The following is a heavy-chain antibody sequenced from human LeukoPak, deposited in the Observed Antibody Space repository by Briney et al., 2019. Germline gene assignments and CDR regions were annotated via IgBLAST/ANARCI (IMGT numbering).Heavy chain of an antibody. CDR3: APPFRTFDFPY. D-gene: IGHD3/OR15-3a*01. CDR2: INTNGATT. J-gene: IGHJ4*02. CDR1: GFIFSRYG. Sequence: GGSLRLSCAASGFIFSRYGMNWVRQAPGKGLDWVGAINTNGATTVYADSVKGRFTIFRDNSRNTLYLQMNSLRDEDTAIYYCAPPFRTFDFPYWGQGTLVTVSS. V-gene: IGHV3-23*01.